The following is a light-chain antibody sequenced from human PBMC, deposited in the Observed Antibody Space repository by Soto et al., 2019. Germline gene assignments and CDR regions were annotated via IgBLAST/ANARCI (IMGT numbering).Light chain of an antibody. CDR1: SSDVGGYNY. V-gene: IGLV2-14*01. Sequence: QSALTQPASVSGSPGQSITISCTGTSSDVGGYNYVSWYQQHPGKAPKLMIYDVSNRPSGVSNRFSGSKSGNTASLTISGLQADDEADHYCSSYTSIGPYDFGTGTKVTVL. CDR2: DVS. CDR3: SSYTSIGPYD. J-gene: IGLJ1*01.